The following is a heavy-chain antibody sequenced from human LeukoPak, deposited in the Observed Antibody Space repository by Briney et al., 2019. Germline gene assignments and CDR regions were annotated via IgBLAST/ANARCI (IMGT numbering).Heavy chain of an antibody. D-gene: IGHD6-19*01. Sequence: ASVKVSCKASGGTFSSYAIGWVRQAPGQGLEWMGGIIPIFGTANYAQKFQGRVTIPADESTSTAYMELSSLRSGDTDVYYCAKVRYSSGWYRGGELDYWGQGTLVTVSS. V-gene: IGHV1-69*13. CDR1: GGTFSSYA. CDR2: IIPIFGTA. CDR3: AKVRYSSGWYRGGELDY. J-gene: IGHJ4*02.